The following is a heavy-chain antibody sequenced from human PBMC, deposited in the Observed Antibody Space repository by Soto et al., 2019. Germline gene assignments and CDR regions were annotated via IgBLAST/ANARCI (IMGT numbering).Heavy chain of an antibody. J-gene: IGHJ4*02. CDR3: GRDGYCSGGSGYSVPVFVY. D-gene: IGHD2-15*01. Sequence: QVQLVESGGGVVQPGRSLRLSCAASGFTFSSYGMHWVRQAPGKGLEWVAVIWYDGSNKYYADSVKGRFTISRDNSKNTRYLQMNSLRAEDTAVYYCGRDGYCSGGSGYSVPVFVYWGQGTLVTVSS. CDR2: IWYDGSNK. CDR1: GFTFSSYG. V-gene: IGHV3-33*01.